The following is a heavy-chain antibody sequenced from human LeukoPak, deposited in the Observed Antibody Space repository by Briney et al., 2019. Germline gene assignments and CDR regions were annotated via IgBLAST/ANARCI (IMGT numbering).Heavy chain of an antibody. J-gene: IGHJ4*02. CDR1: GYIFIDYY. V-gene: IGHV1-2*02. CDR3: ARSRSNYFDH. CDR2: INPRTGST. Sequence: ASVKVSCKASGYIFIDYYVHWIRQAPGRSLEWMGLINPRTGSTDYAQMFQDRVTMTRDTSISTASMELMNLTSDDTAVYYCARSRSNYFDHWGQGALVTVSS.